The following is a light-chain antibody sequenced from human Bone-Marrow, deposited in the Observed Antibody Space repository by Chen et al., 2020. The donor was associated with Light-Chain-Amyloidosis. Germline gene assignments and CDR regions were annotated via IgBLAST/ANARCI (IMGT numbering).Light chain of an antibody. Sequence: SYVLPQPSSVSVAPGQTATTAWGGKNIGSTSVHWYQQTPGQGPLLVVYDDSDRPSGIPERLSGSNSGNTATLTISRVEAGDEADYYCQVWDRSSDRPVFGGGTKLTVL. CDR2: DDS. V-gene: IGLV3-21*02. CDR3: QVWDRSSDRPV. J-gene: IGLJ3*02. CDR1: NIGSTS.